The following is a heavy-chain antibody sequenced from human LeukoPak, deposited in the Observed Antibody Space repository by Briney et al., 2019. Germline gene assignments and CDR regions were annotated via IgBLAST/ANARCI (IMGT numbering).Heavy chain of an antibody. CDR3: ARDRGYGDYVDLFDY. V-gene: IGHV1-18*01. CDR2: ISAYNGNT. CDR1: GYTFTSYG. Sequence: ASVKVSCKASGYTFTSYGSSWVRQAPGQGLEWMGWISAYNGNTNYAQKLRGRVTMTTDTSTSPAYMQLRSLRSDDTAVYYCARDRGYGDYVDLFDYWGQGTLVTVSS. D-gene: IGHD4-17*01. J-gene: IGHJ4*02.